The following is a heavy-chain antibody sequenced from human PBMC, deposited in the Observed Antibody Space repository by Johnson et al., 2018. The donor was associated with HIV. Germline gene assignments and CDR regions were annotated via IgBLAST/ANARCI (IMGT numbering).Heavy chain of an antibody. CDR3: AKVNRMEQWLAGGGAFDI. CDR2: ISYDGSNK. D-gene: IGHD6-19*01. Sequence: QMLLVESGGGVVQPGRSLRLSCAASGFTFSSYAMHWVRQAPGKGLEWVAVISYDGSNKYYADSVKGRFTISRDNSKNTLYLQMNSLRADDTAVYYCAKVNRMEQWLAGGGAFDIWGQGTMVTVSS. CDR1: GFTFSSYA. J-gene: IGHJ3*02. V-gene: IGHV3-30-3*01.